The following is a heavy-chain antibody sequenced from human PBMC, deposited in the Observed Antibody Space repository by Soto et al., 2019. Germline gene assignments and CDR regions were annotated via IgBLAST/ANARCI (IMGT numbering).Heavy chain of an antibody. J-gene: IGHJ6*02. CDR2: ISASGNTI. Sequence: PGRSLRLSCAPSGFTFTDYYMSWIRQAPGKGLEWVSCISASGNTIYYADSGRGRLTLARDTAKYSLHLQMNSLRATHTALYYRAGGPKYFYYGMDVWGQGTTVTVSS. V-gene: IGHV3-11*01. CDR3: AGGPKYFYYGMDV. D-gene: IGHD2-2*01. CDR1: GFTFTDYY.